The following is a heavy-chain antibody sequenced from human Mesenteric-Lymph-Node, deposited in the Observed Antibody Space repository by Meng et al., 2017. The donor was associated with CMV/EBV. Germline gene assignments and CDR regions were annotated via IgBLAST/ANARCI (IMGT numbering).Heavy chain of an antibody. Sequence: SGFTFSDYYMIWIRQAPGKGLEWVSRIGSYGRTRYYANDVKGRFTIFRDDAKNSLYLQLDSLRGEDTAVYYCARGMAMSSGASFDFWGQGALVTVSS. CDR3: ARGMAMSSGASFDF. D-gene: IGHD1-26*01. CDR1: GFTFSDYY. V-gene: IGHV3-11*01. J-gene: IGHJ4*02. CDR2: IGSYGRTR.